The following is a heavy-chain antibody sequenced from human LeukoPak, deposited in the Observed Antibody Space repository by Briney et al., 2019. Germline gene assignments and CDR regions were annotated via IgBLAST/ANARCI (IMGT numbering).Heavy chain of an antibody. D-gene: IGHD5-18*01. CDR1: GYTFTGYY. V-gene: IGHV1-2*02. CDR3: ASRYSYGYDFDY. Sequence: ASVKVSCKASGYTFTGYYMHWVRQAPGQGLEWMGWINLNSGGTNYAQKFQGRVTMTRDTSISTAYMELSRLRSDDTAVYYCASRYSYGYDFDYWGQGTLVTVSS. CDR2: INLNSGGT. J-gene: IGHJ4*02.